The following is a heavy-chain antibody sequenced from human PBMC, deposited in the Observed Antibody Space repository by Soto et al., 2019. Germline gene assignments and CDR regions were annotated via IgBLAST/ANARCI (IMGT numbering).Heavy chain of an antibody. Sequence: SVKVSCKASGGTFSSYAISWVRQAPGQGLEWMGGIIPIFGTANYAQKFQGRVTITADKSTSTAYMELSSLRSEDTAVYYCARDSISYDRSDAGVYWGQGTLVTVSS. D-gene: IGHD3-22*01. CDR1: GGTFSSYA. V-gene: IGHV1-69*06. J-gene: IGHJ4*02. CDR2: IIPIFGTA. CDR3: ARDSISYDRSDAGVY.